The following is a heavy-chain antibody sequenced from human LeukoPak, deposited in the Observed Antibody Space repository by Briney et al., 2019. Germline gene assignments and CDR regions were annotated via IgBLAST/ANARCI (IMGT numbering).Heavy chain of an antibody. CDR1: GDSVSSNSAA. D-gene: IGHD1-1*01. CDR2: TYYRSKWYN. CDR3: ARFGRVQLEPDY. V-gene: IGHV6-1*01. Sequence: SQTLSLTCAISGDSVSSNSAAWNWLRQSPSRGLEWLGRTYYRSKWYNDYAVSVKSRITINPDTSKNQFSLQLNSVTSEDTAVYYCARFGRVQLEPDYWGQGTLVTVSS. J-gene: IGHJ4*02.